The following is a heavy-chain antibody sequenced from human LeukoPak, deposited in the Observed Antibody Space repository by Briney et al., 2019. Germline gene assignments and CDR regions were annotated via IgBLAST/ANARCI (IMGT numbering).Heavy chain of an antibody. CDR1: RYTFTDYY. CDR2: INPNSGGT. V-gene: IGHV1-2*02. CDR3: ARVRIGQQLDKYYYYAMDV. D-gene: IGHD6-13*01. Sequence: ASVKVSCKASRYTFTDYYMHWVRQAPGQGLEWMGWINPNSGGTNYAQKFQGRVTMTTDTSISTAYMEVSRLRSDDTAVYYCARVRIGQQLDKYYYYAMDVWGQGTTVTVSS. J-gene: IGHJ6*02.